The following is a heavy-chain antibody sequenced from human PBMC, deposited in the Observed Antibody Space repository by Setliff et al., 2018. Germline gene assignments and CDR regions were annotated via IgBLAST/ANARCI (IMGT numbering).Heavy chain of an antibody. CDR1: GFTFNIFA. D-gene: IGHD2-21*02. CDR2: TTYEGKNN. Sequence: SGGSLRLSCAASGFTFNIFAFNWVRQAPGKGREWLAVTTYEGKNNYYGDSVKGRFTISRDNSQNTVYLQMNALSWDDAAVYYCAKDVCGGDCSFKGGFDFWGQGTLVTVSS. J-gene: IGHJ4*02. V-gene: IGHV3-30*18. CDR3: AKDVCGGDCSFKGGFDF.